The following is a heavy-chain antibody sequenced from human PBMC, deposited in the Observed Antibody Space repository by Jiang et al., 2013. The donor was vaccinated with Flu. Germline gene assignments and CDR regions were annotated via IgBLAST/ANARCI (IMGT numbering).Heavy chain of an antibody. CDR1: GFAVGPNY. V-gene: IGHV3-66*02. J-gene: IGHJ1*01. CDR2: TYSGGT. Sequence: PGGSLRLSCAASGFAVGPNYLSWVRQAPEKGLEWVAITYSGGTYYADSVKGRFTISTDNTKSTLYLQMNSLRPEDTAVYYCARADSEYFEHWGQGTLVIVPS. CDR3: ARADSEYFEH.